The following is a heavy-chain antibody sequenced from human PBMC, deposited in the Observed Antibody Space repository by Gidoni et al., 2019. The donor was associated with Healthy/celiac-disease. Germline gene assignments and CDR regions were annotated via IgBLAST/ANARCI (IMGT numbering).Heavy chain of an antibody. CDR2: ISYDGSNT. Sequence: QLGESGGGGVQPGRARRRSCAAAGCTFSDYGMHWVRQAPGKGLEGVAVISYDGSNTYYADSVKGRFTISSDNSKHTLYLQMNSLRAEDTAVYYCAKGGSCWYRGFWDYWGQGTLVTVSS. V-gene: IGHV3-30*18. CDR1: GCTFSDYG. CDR3: AKGGSCWYRGFWDY. D-gene: IGHD6-19*01. J-gene: IGHJ4*02.